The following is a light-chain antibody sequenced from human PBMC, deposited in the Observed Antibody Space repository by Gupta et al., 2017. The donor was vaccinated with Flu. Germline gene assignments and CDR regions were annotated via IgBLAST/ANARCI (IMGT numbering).Light chain of an antibody. V-gene: IGLV2-23*01. CDR1: SSDIGSYDL. CDR3: SLYAGGVL. J-gene: IGLJ2*01. CDR2: DYY. Sequence: SALTQPASVSGSPGQSITISCTGTSSDIGSYDLVSWYQQYPGKVPKLMIYDYYRRPSGVSNRFSGSKSGNTASLTISGLQAEDEADYYCSLYAGGVLFGGGTKLIVL.